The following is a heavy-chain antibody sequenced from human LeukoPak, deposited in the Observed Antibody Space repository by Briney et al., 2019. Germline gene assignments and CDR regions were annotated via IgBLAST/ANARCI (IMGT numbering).Heavy chain of an antibody. D-gene: IGHD6-19*01. J-gene: IGHJ4*02. CDR2: ISGSGDST. Sequence: GGSLRLSCAASGFTFSNYAMSWVRQAPGKGLEWVSAISGSGDSTYHADSVRGRFTISSDNSKNTLYLQMHSLRAEDKAVYYCAKEISYSSGWYDYWGQGGLVTV. CDR1: GFTFSNYA. CDR3: AKEISYSSGWYDY. V-gene: IGHV3-23*01.